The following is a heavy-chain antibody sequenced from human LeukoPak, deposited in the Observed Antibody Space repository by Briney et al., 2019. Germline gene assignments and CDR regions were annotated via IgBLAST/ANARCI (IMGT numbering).Heavy chain of an antibody. Sequence: PGGSLRLSCTASGFTFGDYAMSWVRQAPGKGLEWVGFIRSKAYGGTTEYAASAKGRFTISRDDSKSIAYLQMNSLKTEDTAVYYCTRDTSGYDFVDLDYWGQGTLVTVSS. CDR1: GFTFGDYA. CDR3: TRDTSGYDFVDLDY. D-gene: IGHD5-12*01. CDR2: IRSKAYGGTT. J-gene: IGHJ4*02. V-gene: IGHV3-49*04.